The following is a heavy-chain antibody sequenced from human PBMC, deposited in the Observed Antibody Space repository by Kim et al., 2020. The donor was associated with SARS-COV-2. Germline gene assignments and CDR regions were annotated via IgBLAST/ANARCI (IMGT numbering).Heavy chain of an antibody. V-gene: IGHV3-23*01. CDR1: GYSINTYA. CDR3: AKDHPADGWPTFDL. CDR2: ITRYDGRT. Sequence: GGSLRLSCVASGYSINTYAMSWVRQAPGKGLEWVSAITRYDGRTYYADSVRGRFTISRDNSENTVYLQLNNVRAEDTAVYFCAKDHPADGWPTFDLWGQGPLVTVSS. J-gene: IGHJ4*02. D-gene: IGHD2-2*01.